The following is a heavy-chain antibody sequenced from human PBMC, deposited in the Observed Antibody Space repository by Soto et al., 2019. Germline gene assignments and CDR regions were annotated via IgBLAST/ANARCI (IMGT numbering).Heavy chain of an antibody. CDR2: ISGSGDTK. Sequence: PGWSLRLSCASSGFTFSSCSMNWVRQAPGKGLEWVSFISGSGDTKYYADSVKGRFTISRDNAKNSLYLQMSSLRDEDTAVYYSAKYCSSDVCFDYCGQGTMVTVS. J-gene: IGHJ4*02. CDR3: AKYCSSDVCFDY. D-gene: IGHD2-8*01. V-gene: IGHV3-48*02. CDR1: GFTFSSCS.